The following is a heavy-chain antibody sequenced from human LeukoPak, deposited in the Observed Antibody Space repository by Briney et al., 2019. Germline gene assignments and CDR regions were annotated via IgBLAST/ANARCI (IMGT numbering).Heavy chain of an antibody. CDR1: GGSISSSSYY. J-gene: IGHJ4*02. CDR3: ARRGKTYGYADY. V-gene: IGHV4-39*07. D-gene: IGHD5-12*01. CDR2: IYYSGST. Sequence: SETLSLTCTVSGGSISSSSYYWGWIRQPPGKGLEWIGSIYYSGSTYYNPSLKSRVTISVDTSKNQFSLKLTSVTAADTAVYYCARRGKTYGYADYWGQGTLVTVSS.